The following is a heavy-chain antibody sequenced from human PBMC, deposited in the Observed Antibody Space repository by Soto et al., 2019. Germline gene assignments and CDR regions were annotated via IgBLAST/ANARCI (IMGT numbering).Heavy chain of an antibody. J-gene: IGHJ6*02. V-gene: IGHV1-8*01. Sequence: ASVKVSCKASGYTFTSYDINWVRQATGQGLEWMGWMNPNSGNTGYAQKVQGRVTMTRNTSISTAYMELSSLRSEDPAVYYCVRLGSRSLYYSGMDVWGQGPTDTVSS. D-gene: IGHD1-26*01. CDR3: VRLGSRSLYYSGMDV. CDR1: GYTFTSYD. CDR2: MNPNSGNT.